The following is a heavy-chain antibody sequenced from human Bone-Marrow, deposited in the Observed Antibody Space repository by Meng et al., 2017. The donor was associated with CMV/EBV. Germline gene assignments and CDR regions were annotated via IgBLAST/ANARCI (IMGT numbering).Heavy chain of an antibody. V-gene: IGHV3-30-3*01. CDR1: GFTFSKYA. CDR2: ISSDGNNK. J-gene: IGHJ4*02. Sequence: GESLKISCAASGFTFSKYAMHWVRQAPGKGLEWVTFISSDGNNKYYADSVKGRFTFSRDNSKNTVILQMNSLRVEDTAVYYCARKGAARPDHYFDYWGQGKLVNVDS. D-gene: IGHD6-6*01. CDR3: ARKGAARPDHYFDY.